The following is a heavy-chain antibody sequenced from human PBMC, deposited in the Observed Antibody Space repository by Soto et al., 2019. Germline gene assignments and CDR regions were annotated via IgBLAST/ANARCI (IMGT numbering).Heavy chain of an antibody. CDR1: GFTFSSYS. V-gene: IGHV3-48*02. D-gene: IGHD3-22*01. CDR3: ARDRNYDSSGYYYVGGYYYYYGMDV. Sequence: EVQLVESGGGLVQPGGSLRLSCAASGFTFSSYSMNWVRQAPGKGLEWVSYISSSSSTIYYADSVKGRFTISRDNAKNSLYLQMNSLRDEDTAGYYCARDRNYDSSGYYYVGGYYYYYGMDVWGQGTTVTVSS. J-gene: IGHJ6*02. CDR2: ISSSSSTI.